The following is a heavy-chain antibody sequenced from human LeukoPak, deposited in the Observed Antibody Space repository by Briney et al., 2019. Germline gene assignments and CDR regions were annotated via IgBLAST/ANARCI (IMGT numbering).Heavy chain of an antibody. D-gene: IGHD2-2*01. CDR1: GFTFGIFE. V-gene: IGHV3-48*03. CDR2: ISSSGSTI. Sequence: VGSLRLSCAASGFTFGIFEMNWVRQAPGKGLEWISYISSSGSTIYYADTVKGRFTISRDNSKKSPYLQLNSLRAADTAVYYCARETDSTLFDYWGQGTLVTVSS. J-gene: IGHJ4*02. CDR3: ARETDSTLFDY.